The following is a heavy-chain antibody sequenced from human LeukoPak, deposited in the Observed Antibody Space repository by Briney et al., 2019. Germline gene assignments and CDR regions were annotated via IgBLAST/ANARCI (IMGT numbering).Heavy chain of an antibody. Sequence: CCSSSASGFTVFTIDRMRQANGPGLEQMGWMNPNSGNTDYAQKIKGRFTITRNTSINTADLELSSLRSEDTAVYYGARVDTGNHKLYF. CDR2: MNPNSGNT. CDR1: ASGFTVFT. V-gene: IGHV1-8*02. D-gene: IGHD1-14*01. J-gene: IGHJ1*01. CDR3: ARVDTGNHKLYF.